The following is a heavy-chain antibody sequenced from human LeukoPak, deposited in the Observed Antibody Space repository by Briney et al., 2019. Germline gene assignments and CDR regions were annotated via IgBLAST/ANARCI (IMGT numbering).Heavy chain of an antibody. D-gene: IGHD2-2*03. CDR3: ARSVGGYCSSTSCPWYFDL. J-gene: IGHJ2*01. CDR2: IIPIFGIA. CDR1: GGTFSSYA. Sequence: SVKVSCKASGGTFSSYAISWVRQAPGQGLEWMGGIIPIFGIANYAQKFQGRVTITADESTSTAYMELSSLRSEDTAVYYCARSVGGYCSSTSCPWYFDLWGRGTLVTVSS. V-gene: IGHV1-69*13.